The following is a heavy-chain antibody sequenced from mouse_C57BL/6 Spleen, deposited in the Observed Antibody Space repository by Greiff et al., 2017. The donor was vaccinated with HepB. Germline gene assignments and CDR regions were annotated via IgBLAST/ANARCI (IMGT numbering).Heavy chain of an antibody. CDR3: ARPIYYYGSSGAWFAY. Sequence: VQLVESGAELMKPGASVKLSCKATGYTFTGYWIEWVKQRPGHGLEWIGEILPGSGSTNYNEKFKGKATFTADTSSNTAYMQLRSLTTEDSAIYYCARPIYYYGSSGAWFAYWGQGTLVTVSA. J-gene: IGHJ3*01. V-gene: IGHV1-9*01. CDR2: ILPGSGST. CDR1: GYTFTGYW. D-gene: IGHD1-1*01.